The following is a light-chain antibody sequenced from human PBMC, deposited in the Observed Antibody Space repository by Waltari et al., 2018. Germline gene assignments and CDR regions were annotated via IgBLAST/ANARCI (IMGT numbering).Light chain of an antibody. CDR2: YNS. Sequence: SYVLTQPPSVSVAPGMTARITCKGTDIDRKRLNWYQQRPGQAPVLVMYYNSDRPSGIPERFSGSNSGNTATLTITRVEAGDEADYYCQVWHTGTNHVVFGGGTKLTVL. J-gene: IGLJ2*01. V-gene: IGLV3-21*04. CDR3: QVWHTGTNHVV. CDR1: DIDRKR.